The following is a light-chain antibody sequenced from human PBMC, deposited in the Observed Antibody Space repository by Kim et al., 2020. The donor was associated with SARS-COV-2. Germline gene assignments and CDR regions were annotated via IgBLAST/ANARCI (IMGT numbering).Light chain of an antibody. Sequence: GQQVTISCPGTRSDVGSHNRVSWYQQPPGTAPKLMIYEVSNRPSGVPDRFSGSKSGNTASLTISGLQAEDEADYFCSSYTSSSTVVFGGGTQLTVL. CDR2: EVS. CDR3: SSYTSSSTVV. J-gene: IGLJ2*01. V-gene: IGLV2-18*02. CDR1: RSDVGSHNR.